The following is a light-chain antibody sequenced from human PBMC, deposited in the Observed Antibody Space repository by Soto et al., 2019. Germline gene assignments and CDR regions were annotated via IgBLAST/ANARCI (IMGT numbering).Light chain of an antibody. CDR3: QQRSNWPLT. CDR1: QSVNNY. V-gene: IGKV3-11*01. J-gene: IGKJ3*01. CDR2: DAS. Sequence: EIVLTQSPATLSLSPGERATLSCRASQSVNNYLVWYQQKPGQAPRLLIYDASNRATGIPARFSGSGSGTDFTLTINSLEPEDFAVYYCQQRSNWPLTFGPGTKVDIK.